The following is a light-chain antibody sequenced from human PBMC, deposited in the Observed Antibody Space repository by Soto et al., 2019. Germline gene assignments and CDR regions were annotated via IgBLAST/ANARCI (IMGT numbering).Light chain of an antibody. V-gene: IGKV3-15*01. CDR3: QQHNNWPLT. CDR1: QSVSSN. CDR2: GAS. Sequence: EIVMPQSPATLSVSPGERASLSCRASQSVSSNLAWYQQKPGQAPRLLVYGASTRATGIPARFSGSGSGTQFTLTISSLQSEDFAVYYCQQHNNWPLTFGGGTKVDIK. J-gene: IGKJ4*01.